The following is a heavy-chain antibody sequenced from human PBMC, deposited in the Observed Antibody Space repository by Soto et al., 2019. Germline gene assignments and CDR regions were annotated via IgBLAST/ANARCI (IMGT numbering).Heavy chain of an antibody. Sequence: QVQLQQWGAGLLKPSETLSLTCAVYGGSFSGYYWSWIRQPPVKGLEWIGEINHSGSTNYNPSLKSRVTISVDTSKNQFSLKLSSVTAADTAVYYCTRLYYYYGMDVWGQGTTVTVSS. J-gene: IGHJ6*02. CDR1: GGSFSGYY. CDR2: INHSGST. V-gene: IGHV4-34*01. CDR3: TRLYYYYGMDV.